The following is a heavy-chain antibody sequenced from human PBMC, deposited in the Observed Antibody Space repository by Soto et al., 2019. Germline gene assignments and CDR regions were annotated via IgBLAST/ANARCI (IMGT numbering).Heavy chain of an antibody. CDR3: AKNGIAVAGIYSCFDY. D-gene: IGHD6-19*01. V-gene: IGHV3-23*01. CDR2: ISGSGGST. J-gene: IGHJ4*02. CDR1: GFTFSSYA. Sequence: EVQLLESGGGLVQPGGSLRLSCAASGFTFSSYAMSWVRQAPGKGLEWVSAISGSGGSTYYADSVKGRFTISRDNSKNTLYLQMNSLRAEDTAVYYCAKNGIAVAGIYSCFDYWGQGTLVTVSS.